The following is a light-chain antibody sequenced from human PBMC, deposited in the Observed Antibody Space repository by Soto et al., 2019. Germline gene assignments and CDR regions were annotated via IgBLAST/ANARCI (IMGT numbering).Light chain of an antibody. Sequence: ELVMTQSPATLSVSPGDSATLSCRASQNVRSNLAWYQQKPGQAPRLLIYGASTRATGIPARLSGRGSGTELNLTISSLEPEDFAVYYCQQRSNWPRTCGQGTKVDI. CDR3: QQRSNWPRT. CDR2: GAS. CDR1: QNVRSN. J-gene: IGKJ1*01. V-gene: IGKV3-15*01.